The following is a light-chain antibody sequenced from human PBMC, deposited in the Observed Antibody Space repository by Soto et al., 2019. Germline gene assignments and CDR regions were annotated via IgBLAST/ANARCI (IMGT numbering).Light chain of an antibody. V-gene: IGKV3-15*01. J-gene: IGKJ1*01. CDR3: QQYDNWPPRWT. CDR1: QSVNSN. CDR2: AAS. Sequence: EIVMTQSPATISMSPGERATLSCRTSQSVNSNLAWYQQKPGQAPRLLIYAASTRATGIPARFSGSGSGTEFPLTISSLQSEDFAVYYCQQYDNWPPRWTFGQGTKVEIK.